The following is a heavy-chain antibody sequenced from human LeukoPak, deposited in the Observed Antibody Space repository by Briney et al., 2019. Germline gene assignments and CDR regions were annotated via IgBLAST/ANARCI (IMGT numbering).Heavy chain of an antibody. CDR1: GFTLSTSW. CDR3: ARVRSSNINLPYWYFDL. J-gene: IGHJ2*01. CDR2: IKEDGSEK. D-gene: IGHD1-14*01. V-gene: IGHV3-7*03. Sequence: GGSLRLSCAASGFTLSTSWMSWVRQAPGRGLEWVANIKEDGSEKYYVDSVKGRFTISRDNAKNSLYLQMNSLRAEDTAVYYCARVRSSNINLPYWYFDLWGRGALVTVSS.